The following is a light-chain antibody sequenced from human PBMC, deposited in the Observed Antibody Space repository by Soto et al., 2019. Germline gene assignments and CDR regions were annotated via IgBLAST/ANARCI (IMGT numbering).Light chain of an antibody. CDR1: SSDVGSYNY. J-gene: IGLJ2*01. CDR2: DVS. CDR3: SSYTSSGTPV. V-gene: IGLV2-14*03. Sequence: QSALTQPASVSGSPGQSITISCTGTSSDVGSYNYVSWYQQHPGIAPKLMIYDVSDRPSGVSNRFSGSKSGDTASLTISGLQAEDEADYYCSSYTSSGTPVFGGGTKVTVL.